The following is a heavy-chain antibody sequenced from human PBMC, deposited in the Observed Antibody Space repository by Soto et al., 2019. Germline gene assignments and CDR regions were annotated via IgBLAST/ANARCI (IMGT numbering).Heavy chain of an antibody. D-gene: IGHD3-16*01. CDR2: INAGSGNT. CDR3: ARGGFSFDY. CDR1: GYTFTNYA. J-gene: IGHJ4*02. V-gene: IGHV1-3*01. Sequence: QVQLVQSGAEVKKPGASVKVSCKASGYTFTNYAMHWVRQTPGQRLEWMGWINAGSGNTKYSQKFQGRVTITRDTSASAGYLELSSLKFEDTAVYYCARGGFSFDYWGQGTLVTVSS.